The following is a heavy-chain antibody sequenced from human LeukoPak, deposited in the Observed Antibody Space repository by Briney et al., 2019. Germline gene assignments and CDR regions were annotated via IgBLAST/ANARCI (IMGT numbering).Heavy chain of an antibody. Sequence: GESLKISCKGSGYTLTNYWIGWVRQMPGKGLEWMGIIWPSDSDTRYSPSFQGQVTISADKSISTPYLQWSSLKASDTAIYFCARRISGYYIDYWGQGTLVSVSS. CDR3: ARRISGYYIDY. D-gene: IGHD1-26*01. V-gene: IGHV5-51*01. J-gene: IGHJ4*02. CDR2: IWPSDSDT. CDR1: GYTLTNYW.